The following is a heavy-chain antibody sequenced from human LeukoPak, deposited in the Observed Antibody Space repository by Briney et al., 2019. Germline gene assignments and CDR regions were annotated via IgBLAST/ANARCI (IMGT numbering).Heavy chain of an antibody. D-gene: IGHD3-22*01. V-gene: IGHV4-4*07. Sequence: SETLSLTCTVPGGSLSSYYWSWIRQPAGKGLEWIGRIYTSGSTNYNPSLKSRVTMSVDTSKNQFSLKLSSVTAADTAVYYCARGTYYYDSSGYFDYWGQGTLVTVSS. CDR3: ARGTYYYDSSGYFDY. J-gene: IGHJ4*02. CDR1: GGSLSSYY. CDR2: IYTSGST.